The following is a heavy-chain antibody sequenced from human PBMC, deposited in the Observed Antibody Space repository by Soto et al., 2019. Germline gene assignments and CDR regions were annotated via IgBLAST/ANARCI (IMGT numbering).Heavy chain of an antibody. CDR3: AKDTAAAGGL. CDR1: GFTFSSYG. D-gene: IGHD6-13*01. Sequence: QVQPVESGGGVVQPGRSLRLSCAASGFTFSSYGMHGVRQAPGKGLEWVAVISYDGSNKYYADSVKGRFTISRDNSKNTLYLQMNSLRAEDTAVYYCAKDTAAAGGLWGQGTLVTVSS. CDR2: ISYDGSNK. J-gene: IGHJ4*02. V-gene: IGHV3-30*18.